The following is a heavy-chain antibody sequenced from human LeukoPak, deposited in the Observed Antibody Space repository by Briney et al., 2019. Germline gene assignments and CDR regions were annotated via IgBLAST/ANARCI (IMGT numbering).Heavy chain of an antibody. Sequence: GGSLRLSCAASGFTLSSCDMHWVRQAPGKGLEWITFIRYDGSNKYYADSVKGRFTISRDNSKNTLYLQMNSLRAEDTAVYYCAKDPPRYTSSWYYFDYWGQGTLVTVSS. D-gene: IGHD6-13*01. J-gene: IGHJ4*02. CDR3: AKDPPRYTSSWYYFDY. CDR2: IRYDGSNK. V-gene: IGHV3-30*02. CDR1: GFTLSSCD.